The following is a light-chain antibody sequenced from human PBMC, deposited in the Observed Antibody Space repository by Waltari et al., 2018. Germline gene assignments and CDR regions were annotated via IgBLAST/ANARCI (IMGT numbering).Light chain of an antibody. V-gene: IGKV4-1*01. Sequence: DIVLTPSQDSLAVSLGERATTTRKSSQSVLSSSDNKNYLAWYPQKPGQPPTLFIYWSSTRESGVPDRFSGSGSGTDFALTISSLQAEDVAVYYCQHYYTSPPTFGGGTKVEIK. J-gene: IGKJ4*01. CDR1: QSVLSSSDNKNY. CDR3: QHYYTSPPT. CDR2: WSS.